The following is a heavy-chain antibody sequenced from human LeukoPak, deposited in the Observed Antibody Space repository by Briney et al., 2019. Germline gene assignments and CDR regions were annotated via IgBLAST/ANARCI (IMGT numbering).Heavy chain of an antibody. D-gene: IGHD2-21*01. V-gene: IGHV4-31*03. CDR3: ARYYCAGSNCPGVDC. Sequence: SETLSLTCTVSGGSIASGGNFWTWIRQHPGEGLEWIGYISHSGSPYYNPSLKSRVIISLDTSKNQFSLQLTSVTAADTAVYYCARYYCAGSNCPGVDCWGRGTLVTVSS. CDR1: GGSIASGGNF. CDR2: ISHSGSP. J-gene: IGHJ4*02.